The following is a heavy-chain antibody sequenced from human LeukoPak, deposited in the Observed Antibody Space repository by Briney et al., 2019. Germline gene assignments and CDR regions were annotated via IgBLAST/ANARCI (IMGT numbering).Heavy chain of an antibody. Sequence: SETLSLTCSVSGGSISSSHYYWGWIRQPPGKGLGWIGSVYHSGSTYYNPSLKSRVTVSVDTSKNHFSLKLSSVTAADTAVYYCARRRGYSYGHFDYWGQGTLVTVSS. CDR1: GGSISSSHYY. V-gene: IGHV4-39*02. D-gene: IGHD5-18*01. CDR3: ARRRGYSYGHFDY. J-gene: IGHJ4*02. CDR2: VYHSGST.